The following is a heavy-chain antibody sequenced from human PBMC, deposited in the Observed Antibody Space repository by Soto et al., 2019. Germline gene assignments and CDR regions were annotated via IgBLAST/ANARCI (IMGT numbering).Heavy chain of an antibody. J-gene: IGHJ4*02. CDR3: ARYYFDSSGYYSLDDY. V-gene: IGHV1-18*01. CDR2: ISAYNGNT. Sequence: ASVKVSCKASGYTFTSYGISWVRQAPGQGLEWMGWISAYNGNTNYAQKLQGRVTMTTDTSTSTAYMELRSLRSDDTAVYYCARYYFDSSGYYSLDDYWGQGTLVTVSS. D-gene: IGHD3-22*01. CDR1: GYTFTSYG.